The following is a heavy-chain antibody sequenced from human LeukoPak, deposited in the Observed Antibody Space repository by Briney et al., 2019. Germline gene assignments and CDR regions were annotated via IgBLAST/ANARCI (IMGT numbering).Heavy chain of an antibody. CDR1: GYTFTGYY. CDR2: INPNSGGT. J-gene: IGHJ4*02. CDR3: ARAYKGYSCGGY. Sequence: ASVKVSCKASGYTFTGYYMHWVRQAPGQGLEWMGWINPNSGGTNYAQKFQGRVTMTRDTSISTAYMELSRLRSDDTAVYYCARAYKGYSCGGYWGQGTLVTVSS. V-gene: IGHV1-2*02. D-gene: IGHD5-18*01.